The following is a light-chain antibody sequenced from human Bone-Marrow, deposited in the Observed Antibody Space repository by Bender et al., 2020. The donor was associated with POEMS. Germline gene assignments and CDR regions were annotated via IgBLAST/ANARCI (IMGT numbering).Light chain of an antibody. CDR3: CSFTRRGTYV. J-gene: IGLJ1*01. CDR2: DVS. V-gene: IGLV2-14*02. Sequence: QSVLTQPPSVSGAPGLRVTISCTGTSNDVGNYNLVSWYQHHPGKAPKVVIYDVSCRPSGVSNDFSGSKSGNTASLTISGLQAEDEADYYCCSFTRRGTYVFGSGTKVTVL. CDR1: SNDVGNYNL.